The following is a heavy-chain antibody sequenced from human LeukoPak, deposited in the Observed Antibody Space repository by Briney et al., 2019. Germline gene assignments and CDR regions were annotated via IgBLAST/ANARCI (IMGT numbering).Heavy chain of an antibody. CDR2: ISYDGSNK. V-gene: IGHV3-30-3*01. D-gene: IGHD2-21*02. Sequence: GGSLRLSCAASGFTFSSYAMHWVRQAPGKGLEWVAVISYDGSNKYYADSVKGRFTISRDNSKNTLYLQMNSLRAEDTAVYYCAKEDCGGDCYTLFDYWGQGTLVTVSS. CDR3: AKEDCGGDCYTLFDY. J-gene: IGHJ4*02. CDR1: GFTFSSYA.